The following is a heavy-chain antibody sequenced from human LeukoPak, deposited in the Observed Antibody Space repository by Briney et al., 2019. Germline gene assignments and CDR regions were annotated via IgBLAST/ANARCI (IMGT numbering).Heavy chain of an antibody. CDR1: GFTVSSNY. CDR3: ARFRLRLGELSLGDAFDI. Sequence: PGGSLRLSCAASGFTVSSNYMSWVRQAPGQGLEWVSVIYSGGSTYYADSVKGRFTISRDNSKNTLYLQMNSLRAEDTAVYYCARFRLRLGELSLGDAFDIWGQGTMVTVSS. D-gene: IGHD3-16*02. J-gene: IGHJ3*02. CDR2: IYSGGST. V-gene: IGHV3-66*01.